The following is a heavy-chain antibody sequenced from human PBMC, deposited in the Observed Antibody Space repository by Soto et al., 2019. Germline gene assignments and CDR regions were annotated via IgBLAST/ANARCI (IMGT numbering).Heavy chain of an antibody. CDR3: ASGGLSIAAAGREDY. CDR2: IWYDGSNK. CDR1: GFTFSSYG. Sequence: GGSLRLSCAASGFTFSSYGMHWVRQAPGKGLEWVAVIWYDGSNKYYADSVKGRFTISRDNSKNTLYLQMNSLRAEDTAVYYCASGGLSIAAAGREDYWGQGTLVTVSS. V-gene: IGHV3-33*01. D-gene: IGHD6-13*01. J-gene: IGHJ4*02.